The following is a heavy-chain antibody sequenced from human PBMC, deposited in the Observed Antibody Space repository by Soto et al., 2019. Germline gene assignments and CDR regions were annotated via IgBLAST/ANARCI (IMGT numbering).Heavy chain of an antibody. D-gene: IGHD1-26*01. V-gene: IGHV1-18*01. Sequence: ASVKVSCKASGYTFTSYGISWVRQAPGQGLEWMGWISAYNGNTNYAQKLQGRVTMTTDTSTSTAYMELRSLRSDDTAVYYCSRSVGSYGQNWFDPWGQGTLVTVSS. CDR1: GYTFTSYG. J-gene: IGHJ5*02. CDR3: SRSVGSYGQNWFDP. CDR2: ISAYNGNT.